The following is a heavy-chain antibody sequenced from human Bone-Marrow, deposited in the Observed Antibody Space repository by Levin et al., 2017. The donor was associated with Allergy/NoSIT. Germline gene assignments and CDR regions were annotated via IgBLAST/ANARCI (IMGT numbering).Heavy chain of an antibody. V-gene: IGHV3-30*03. Sequence: GGSLRLSCAASGFTFSTSGMHWVRQAPGKGLEWVAVISFDGSNKFSAGSVKGRFTISRDNSKNTLYLQMNSLRVDDTAVYYCARDWDYGYSAPAIDYWGRGTPVNVSS. CDR2: ISFDGSNK. J-gene: IGHJ4*02. CDR1: GFTFSTSG. CDR3: ARDWDYGYSAPAIDY. D-gene: IGHD4/OR15-4a*01.